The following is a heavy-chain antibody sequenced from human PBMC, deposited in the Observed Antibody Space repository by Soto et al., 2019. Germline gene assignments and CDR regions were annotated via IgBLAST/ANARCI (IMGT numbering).Heavy chain of an antibody. V-gene: IGHV1-3*05. CDR1: GYTFTNYA. CDR2: INAGNGNT. D-gene: IGHD6-13*01. CDR3: ARAVGGSSSRGDY. Sequence: QVQLVQSGAEEKKPGASVKVSCMASGYTFTNYAMHWVRQAPGQRLEWLGWINAGNGNTKYSQKFQGRVTITRDTSASTAYMELSSLSSEDTAVYYCARAVGGSSSRGDYWGHGTLVTVSS. J-gene: IGHJ4*01.